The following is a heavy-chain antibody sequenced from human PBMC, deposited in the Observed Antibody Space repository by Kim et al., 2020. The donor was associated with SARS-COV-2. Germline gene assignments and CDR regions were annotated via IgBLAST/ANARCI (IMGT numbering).Heavy chain of an antibody. D-gene: IGHD3-10*01. J-gene: IGHJ4*02. V-gene: IGHV6-1*01. CDR3: ARERVGELTGFDW. Sequence: YAVSVKSRITINPDTSKNQFALQLNSVTPEDTAVYYCARERVGELTGFDWWGQGTLVTVSS.